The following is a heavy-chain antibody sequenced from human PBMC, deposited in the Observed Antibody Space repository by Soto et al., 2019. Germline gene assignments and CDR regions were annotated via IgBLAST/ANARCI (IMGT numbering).Heavy chain of an antibody. CDR1: GGSISSYY. V-gene: IGHV4-59*01. D-gene: IGHD2-15*01. J-gene: IGHJ6*02. CDR3: ARNLNLDCSGGSCYSYYYYYGMDV. Sequence: SETLSLTCTVSGGSISSYYWSWIRQPPGKGLEWIGYIYYSGSTNYNPSLKSRVTISVDTSKNQFSLKLSSVTAADTAVYYCARNLNLDCSGGSCYSYYYYYGMDVWGQGTTVTVSS. CDR2: IYYSGST.